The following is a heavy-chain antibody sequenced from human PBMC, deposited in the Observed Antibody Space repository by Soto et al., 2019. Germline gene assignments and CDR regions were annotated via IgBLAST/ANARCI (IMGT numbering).Heavy chain of an antibody. V-gene: IGHV4-59*01. CDR1: GGSISSYY. Sequence: QVQLQESGPGLVKPSETLSLTCTVSGGSISSYYWSWIRQPPGKGLEWIGYIYYSGSTNYNPSLKSRVTISVDTSKIQFSLKLSAVTAAETAVYYCAGYSNLDAFDIWGQGTMVTVSS. D-gene: IGHD6-13*01. CDR3: AGYSNLDAFDI. CDR2: IYYSGST. J-gene: IGHJ3*02.